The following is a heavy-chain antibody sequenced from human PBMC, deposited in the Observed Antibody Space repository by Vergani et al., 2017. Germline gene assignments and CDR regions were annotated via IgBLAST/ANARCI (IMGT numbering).Heavy chain of an antibody. V-gene: IGHV4-39*01. Sequence: QMQLQESGPGLVKASETLSLTCTVPGDSIISRSYYWGWIRQPPGKGLEWIGSIYNSGNGDSSSSLNSRVTISADTSKNQFSLRLTSVTAAGTAVYYCASGKYYSDSTSHFRGRYFDVWGRGTLVTVPS. J-gene: IGHJ2*01. D-gene: IGHD3-16*01. CDR2: IYNSGNG. CDR1: GDSIISRSYY. CDR3: ASGKYYSDSTSHFRGRYFDV.